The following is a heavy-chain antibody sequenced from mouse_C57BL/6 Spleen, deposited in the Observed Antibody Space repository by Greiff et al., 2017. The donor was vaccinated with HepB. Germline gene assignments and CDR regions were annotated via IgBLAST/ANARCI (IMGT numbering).Heavy chain of an antibody. V-gene: IGHV1-26*01. CDR3: ASSGDYDGTFDY. CDR2: INPNNGGT. D-gene: IGHD2-4*01. Sequence: EVQLQQSGPELVKPGASVRISCKASGYTFTDYYMNWVKQSHGKSLEWIGDINPNNGGTSYNQKFKGKATLTVDKSSSTAYMELRSLTSEDSAVYYCASSGDYDGTFDYWGQGTTLTVSS. CDR1: GYTFTDYY. J-gene: IGHJ2*01.